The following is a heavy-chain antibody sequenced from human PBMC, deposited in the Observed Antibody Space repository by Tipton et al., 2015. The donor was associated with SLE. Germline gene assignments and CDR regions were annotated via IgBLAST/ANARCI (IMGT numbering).Heavy chain of an antibody. D-gene: IGHD6-6*01. CDR2: IYYSGST. V-gene: IGHV4-59*11. CDR1: GGSISSHY. CDR3: ARESEGSYSSWLNY. J-gene: IGHJ4*02. Sequence: TLSLTCTVSGGSISSHYWSWIRQPPGKGLEWIGYIYYSGSTNYNPSLKSRVTISVDTSKNQFSLKLSSVTAADTAVYYCARESEGSYSSWLNYWGQGTLVTVSS.